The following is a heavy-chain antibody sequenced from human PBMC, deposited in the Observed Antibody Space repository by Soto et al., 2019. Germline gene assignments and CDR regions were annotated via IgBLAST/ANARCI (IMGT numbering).Heavy chain of an antibody. CDR2: ISGSGGST. J-gene: IGHJ6*02. V-gene: IGHV3-23*01. D-gene: IGHD3-10*01. CDR1: GFTFSSYA. Sequence: GGSLRLSCAASGFTFSSYAMSWVRQAPGKGLEWVSAISGSGGSTYYADSVKGRFTISRDNSKNTLYLQMNSLRAEDTAVYYCATYGSGNLPPPPHYYYYYYCMDVWGQGTTVTVSS. CDR3: ATYGSGNLPPPPHYYYYYYCMDV.